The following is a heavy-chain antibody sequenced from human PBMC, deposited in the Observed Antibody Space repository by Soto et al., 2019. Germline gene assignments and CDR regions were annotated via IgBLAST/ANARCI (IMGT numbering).Heavy chain of an antibody. CDR3: ADTYLINHHYYNMDV. D-gene: IGHD5-18*01. CDR2: IKSKTDGGTT. V-gene: IGHV3-15*01. Sequence: EVQLVESGGGLVKPGGSLRLSCAASGFTFSIAWMTWVRQVPGKGLEWVGRIKSKTDGGTTDYAAPVKGRFTISRDDSXITVYLPMTSLKTEDTSVYYCADTYLINHHYYNMDVWGQGTTVTVSS. J-gene: IGHJ6*02. CDR1: GFTFSIAW.